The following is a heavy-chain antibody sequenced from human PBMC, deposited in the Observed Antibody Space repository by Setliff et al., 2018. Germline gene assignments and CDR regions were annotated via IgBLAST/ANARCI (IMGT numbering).Heavy chain of an antibody. V-gene: IGHV5-51*01. CDR2: IYPGDSDT. Sequence: GESLKISCKGSGYRFSTYWIGWVRQMPGKGLEWMGIIYPGDSDTRYSPAFQGQVTISVDKSINTAYLQWGSLKASDTAMYYCAASGTYCPFDYWGQGTLVTVSS. J-gene: IGHJ4*02. CDR1: GYRFSTYW. CDR3: AASGTYCPFDY. D-gene: IGHD1-26*01.